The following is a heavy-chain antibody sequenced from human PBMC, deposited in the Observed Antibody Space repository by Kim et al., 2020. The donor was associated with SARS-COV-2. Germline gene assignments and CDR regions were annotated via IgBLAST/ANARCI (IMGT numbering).Heavy chain of an antibody. CDR2: RNPNSGNT. Sequence: ASVKVSCKASGYTFTSYDINWGRQATGQGLEWRGWRNPNSGNTGYAQKFQGRVTMTRNTSISTAYMELSSLRSEDTAVYYCARVTLRRVRGVIKGRGGMDVWGQGTTVTVSS. D-gene: IGHD3-10*01. V-gene: IGHV1-8*01. CDR1: GYTFTSYD. CDR3: ARVTLRRVRGVIKGRGGMDV. J-gene: IGHJ6*02.